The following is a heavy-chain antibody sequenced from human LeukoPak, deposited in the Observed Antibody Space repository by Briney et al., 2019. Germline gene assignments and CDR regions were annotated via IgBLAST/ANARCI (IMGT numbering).Heavy chain of an antibody. V-gene: IGHV4-30-2*01. D-gene: IGHD6-6*01. CDR2: IYHSGST. CDR1: GGSISSGGYY. J-gene: IGHJ4*02. CDR3: ARVNREYSSSSGFDY. Sequence: SQTLSLTCTVSGGSISSGGYYWSWIRQPPGKGLEWIGYIYHSGSTYYNPSLKSRVTISVDRSKNQFSLKLTSVTAADTAVYYCARVNREYSSSSGFDYWGQGTLVTVSS.